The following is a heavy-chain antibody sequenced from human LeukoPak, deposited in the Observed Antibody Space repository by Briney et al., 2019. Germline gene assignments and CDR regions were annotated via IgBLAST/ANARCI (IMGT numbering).Heavy chain of an antibody. D-gene: IGHD3-22*01. V-gene: IGHV1-69*06. Sequence: SVKVSCKASGGTFSSYAISWVRQAPGQGLEWMGRIIPIFGTANYAQKFQGRVTITADKSTSTAYTELSSLRSEDTAVYYCARLSDYYDSSGYYSQFDYWGQGTLVTVSS. J-gene: IGHJ4*02. CDR1: GGTFSSYA. CDR3: ARLSDYYDSSGYYSQFDY. CDR2: IIPIFGTA.